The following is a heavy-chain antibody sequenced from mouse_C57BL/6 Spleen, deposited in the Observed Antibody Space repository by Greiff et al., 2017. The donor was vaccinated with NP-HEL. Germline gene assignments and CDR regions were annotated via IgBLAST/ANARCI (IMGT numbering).Heavy chain of an antibody. V-gene: IGHV1-82*01. J-gene: IGHJ2*01. CDR2: IYPGDGDT. Sequence: QVQLQQSGPELVKPGASVKISCKASGYAFSSSWMSWVKQRPGKGLEWIGRIYPGDGDTNYNGKFKGKATLTADKSSSTAYMQLSSLTSEDSAVYFCAPSRQLRLQFDYWGQGTTLTVSS. CDR1: GYAFSSSW. D-gene: IGHD3-2*02. CDR3: APSRQLRLQFDY.